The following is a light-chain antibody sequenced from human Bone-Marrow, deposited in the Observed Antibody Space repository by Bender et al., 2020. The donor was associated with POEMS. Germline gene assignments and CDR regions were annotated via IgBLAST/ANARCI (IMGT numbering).Light chain of an antibody. CDR1: SSDVGNYNY. Sequence: QSALTQPRSVSGSPGQSVAISCTGTSSDVGNYNYVSWYQHHPGKAPKLIIYEGSNRPSGVSNRFSSSKSGNTASLTISGLQAEDEADYYCCSYASSRDWVFGGGTKLAVL. CDR2: EGS. V-gene: IGLV2-23*01. J-gene: IGLJ3*02. CDR3: CSYASSRDWV.